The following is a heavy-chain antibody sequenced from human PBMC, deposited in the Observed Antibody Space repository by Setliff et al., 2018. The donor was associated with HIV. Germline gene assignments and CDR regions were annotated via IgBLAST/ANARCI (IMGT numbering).Heavy chain of an antibody. V-gene: IGHV3-30*04. Sequence: GGSLRLSCAASGFTFSSYAMHWVRQAPGKGLEWVAVVSYDGSNKYYADSVKGRFTISRDNSKNTLYLQMNSLRSEDTAVCYCAPSVPPHSNWFDPWGQGTLVTVSS. D-gene: IGHD1-26*01. CDR1: GFTFSSYA. CDR2: VSYDGSNK. CDR3: APSVPPHSNWFDP. J-gene: IGHJ5*02.